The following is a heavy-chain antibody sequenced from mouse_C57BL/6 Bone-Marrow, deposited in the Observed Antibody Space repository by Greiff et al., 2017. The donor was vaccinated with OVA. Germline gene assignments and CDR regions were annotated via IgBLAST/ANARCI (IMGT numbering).Heavy chain of an antibody. D-gene: IGHD1-1*01. V-gene: IGHV1-47*01. CDR2: FHPYNDDT. CDR1: GYTFTTYP. Sequence: VQLQESGAELVKPGASVKMSCKASGYTFTTYPIEWMKQNHGKSLEWIGNFHPYNDDTKHNEQFKGKATLTVEKSSSTVYLELSRLTSDDSAVYYCARGDYYGRSYDYAMDYWGQGTSVTVSS. CDR3: ARGDYYGRSYDYAMDY. J-gene: IGHJ4*01.